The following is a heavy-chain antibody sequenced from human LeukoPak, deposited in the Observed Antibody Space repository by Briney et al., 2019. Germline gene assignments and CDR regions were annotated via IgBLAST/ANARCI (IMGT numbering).Heavy chain of an antibody. D-gene: IGHD3-16*01. CDR3: ARDPHGGPYYYFDY. Sequence: GGSLRLSCAASGFTFSSYAMHWVRQAPGKGLEWVAVISYDGSNKYYADSVKGRFTISRDNSKNTLYLQMNSLRAKDTAVYYCARDPHGGPYYYFDYWGQGTLVTVSS. V-gene: IGHV3-30-3*01. J-gene: IGHJ4*02. CDR2: ISYDGSNK. CDR1: GFTFSSYA.